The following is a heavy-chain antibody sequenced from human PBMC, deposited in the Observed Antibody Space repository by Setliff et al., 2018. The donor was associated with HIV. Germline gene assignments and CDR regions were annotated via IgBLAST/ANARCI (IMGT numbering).Heavy chain of an antibody. CDR3: ARGMDYYDTSGYYQYYFDY. Sequence: ASVKVSCKASGYTFTSSAMHWVRQAPGQGLEWMGWINPKSDGTNYAQKFQGWITMTRDTSISTAYMELSRLRSDDTAVYYCARGMDYYDTSGYYQYYFDYWGQGTLVTVSS. J-gene: IGHJ4*02. D-gene: IGHD3-22*01. CDR2: INPKSDGT. V-gene: IGHV1-2*04. CDR1: GYTFTSSA.